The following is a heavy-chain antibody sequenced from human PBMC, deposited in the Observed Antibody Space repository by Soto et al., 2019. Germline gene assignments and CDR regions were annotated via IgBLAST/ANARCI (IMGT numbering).Heavy chain of an antibody. CDR1: GYTFTSYD. CDR3: ARGGYSYGCFVDYYYYYGMDV. CDR2: MNPNSGNT. J-gene: IGHJ6*02. V-gene: IGHV1-8*01. Sequence: QVQLVQSGAEVKKPGASVKVSCKASGYTFTSYDINWVRQATGQGLEWMGWMNPNSGNTGYAQKFQVRVTMTRNTSISTAYMELSSLRSEDTAVYYCARGGYSYGCFVDYYYYYGMDVWGQGTTVTVSS. D-gene: IGHD5-18*01.